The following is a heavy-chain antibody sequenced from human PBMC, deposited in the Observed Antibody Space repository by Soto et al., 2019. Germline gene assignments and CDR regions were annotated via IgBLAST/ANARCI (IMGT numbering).Heavy chain of an antibody. V-gene: IGHV3-23*01. Sequence: GGSLRLSCAASGFTFSSYAMSWVRQAPGKGLERVSAISGSGGSTYYADSVKGRFTISRDNSNNTLYLQMNSLRAEDTAVYYCAKDHYYGSGSYYLCFDFWGQGTLVTVSS. CDR2: ISGSGGST. D-gene: IGHD3-10*01. J-gene: IGHJ4*02. CDR3: AKDHYYGSGSYYLCFDF. CDR1: GFTFSSYA.